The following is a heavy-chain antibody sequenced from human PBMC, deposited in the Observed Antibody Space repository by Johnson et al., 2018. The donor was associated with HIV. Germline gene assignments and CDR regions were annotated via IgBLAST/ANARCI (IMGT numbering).Heavy chain of an antibody. CDR2: ISSGGDT. CDR3: AKGMDYYDSSGYYRRVYDAFDI. Sequence: VYLVESGGGLVQPGGSLTLSCAAPGFSVSSYYMTWVRQAPGKGLDWVSVISSGGDTYYADSVRGRFSISRDNSKNTLYLQMNSLIAEDTAVYYCAKGMDYYDSSGYYRRVYDAFDIWGPGTMVTVSS. V-gene: IGHV3-66*01. D-gene: IGHD3-22*01. CDR1: GFSVSSYY. J-gene: IGHJ3*02.